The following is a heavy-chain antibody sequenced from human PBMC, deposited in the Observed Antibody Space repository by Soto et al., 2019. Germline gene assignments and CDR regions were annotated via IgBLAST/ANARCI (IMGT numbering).Heavy chain of an antibody. V-gene: IGHV1-18*01. J-gene: IGHJ3*02. CDR2: ISAYNGNT. CDR1: GYTFTSYG. Sequence: ASVKVSCKASGYTFTSYGISWVRQAPGQGLEWMRWISAYNGNTNYAQKLQGRVTMTTDTSTSTAYMELRSLRSDDTAVYYCARDGVWNDPLSDAFDIWGQGTMVTVSS. CDR3: ARDGVWNDPLSDAFDI. D-gene: IGHD1-1*01.